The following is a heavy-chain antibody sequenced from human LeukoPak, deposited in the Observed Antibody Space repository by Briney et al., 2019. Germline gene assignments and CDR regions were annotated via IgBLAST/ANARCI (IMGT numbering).Heavy chain of an antibody. D-gene: IGHD3-9*01. J-gene: IGHJ4*02. CDR3: AKDLYYDVLTGHLDY. V-gene: IGHV3-23*01. CDR1: GFTFRSYA. CDR2: VSGNGGTT. Sequence: GGSLRLSCAASGFTFRSYAMSWVRQAPGKGLEWVSTVSGNGGTTYYADSVKGRFTISRDSSKNTLYLQMNSLRAEDTAVYYCAKDLYYDVLTGHLDYWGQGTLVTVSS.